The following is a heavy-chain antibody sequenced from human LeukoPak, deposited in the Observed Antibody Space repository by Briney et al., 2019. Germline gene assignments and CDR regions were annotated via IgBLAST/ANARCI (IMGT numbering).Heavy chain of an antibody. Sequence: PSETLSLTCTVSDGSIINHYWSWIRQPAGKGLEWIGRIYSSGSANYSPSLKSRVSMSIDTPNNHFSLNLTSVTAADTALYFCARDVRYASGWSTPESWGQGTLVTVSS. CDR2: IYSSGSA. CDR3: ARDVRYASGWSTPES. CDR1: DGSIINHY. V-gene: IGHV4-4*07. J-gene: IGHJ5*02. D-gene: IGHD6-19*01.